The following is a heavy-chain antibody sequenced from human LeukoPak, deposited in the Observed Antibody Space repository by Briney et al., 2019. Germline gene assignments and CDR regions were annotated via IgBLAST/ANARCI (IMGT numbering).Heavy chain of an antibody. CDR1: GFTFSSYG. D-gene: IGHD3-3*01. CDR3: AKDRYYDFWSGYYSHFYYYYGMDV. CDR2: ISYDGSNK. Sequence: GRSLRLSCVASGFTFSSYGMHWVRQAPGKGLEWVAVISYDGSNKYYADSVKGRFTISRDNSKNTLYLQMNSLRAEDTAVYYCAKDRYYDFWSGYYSHFYYYYGMDVWGQGTTVTVSS. V-gene: IGHV3-30*18. J-gene: IGHJ6*02.